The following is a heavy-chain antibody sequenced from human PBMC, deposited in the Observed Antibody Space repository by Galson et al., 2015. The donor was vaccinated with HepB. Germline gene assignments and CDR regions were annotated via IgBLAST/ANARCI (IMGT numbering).Heavy chain of an antibody. CDR3: ARVDFWSGYFDY. CDR2: INRDGSST. J-gene: IGHJ4*02. Sequence: SLRLSCAASGFNLSSYWMHWVRQDPGRGLVWVSRINRDGSSTRYADSVKGRFTISRDKAKNTLYLQMNSLRAEDTAVYYCARVDFWSGYFDYWGQGTLVTVSS. D-gene: IGHD3-3*01. V-gene: IGHV3-74*01. CDR1: GFNLSSYW.